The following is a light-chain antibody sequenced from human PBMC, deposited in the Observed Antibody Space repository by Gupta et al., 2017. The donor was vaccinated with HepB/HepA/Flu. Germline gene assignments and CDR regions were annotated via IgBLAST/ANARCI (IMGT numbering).Light chain of an antibody. J-gene: IGLJ2*01. CDR2: DVS. CDR1: SSDVGGYNY. CDR3: CSYAGSYTV. V-gene: IGLV2-11*01. Sequence: SALTQPRSVCGSPGQSVTISCSGTSSDVGGYNYFSWYQQHPGKAPKLMIYDVSKRPSGVPDRFSGSKSGNTASLTISGLQAEDEADYYCCSYAGSYTVFGGGTKLTVL.